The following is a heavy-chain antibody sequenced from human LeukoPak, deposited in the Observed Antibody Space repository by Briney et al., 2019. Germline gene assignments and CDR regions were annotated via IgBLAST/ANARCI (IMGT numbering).Heavy chain of an antibody. J-gene: IGHJ3*02. CDR2: IIPIFGTA. V-gene: IGHV1-69*13. CDR1: GGTFSSYA. D-gene: IGHD4-17*01. CDR3: AREYTTVRAFDI. Sequence: GASVKVSCKASGGTFSSYAISWVRQAPGQGLEWMGGIIPIFGTANYAQKFQGRVTITADESTSTAYMELSSLRSEDTAVYYCAREYTTVRAFDIWGQGTMVTVSS.